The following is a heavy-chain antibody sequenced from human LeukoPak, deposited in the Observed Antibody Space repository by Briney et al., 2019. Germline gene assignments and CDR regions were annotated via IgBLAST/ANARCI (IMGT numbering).Heavy chain of an antibody. J-gene: IGHJ5*02. CDR2: IRYDGSNK. CDR3: AKTINFPRGGFAP. D-gene: IGHD2/OR15-2a*01. CDR1: GFTFSSYG. Sequence: GGSLRLSCAASGFTFSSYGMHWVRQAPGKGLEWVAFIRYDGSNKYYADSVKGRFTISRDNSKNTLYLQMNSLRAEDTAVYYCAKTINFPRGGFAPWAQGTLVTVSS. V-gene: IGHV3-30*02.